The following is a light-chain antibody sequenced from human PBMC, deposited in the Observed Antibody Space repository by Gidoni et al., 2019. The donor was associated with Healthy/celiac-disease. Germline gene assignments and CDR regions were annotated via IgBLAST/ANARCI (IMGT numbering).Light chain of an antibody. Sequence: QSALTQPASVSGSPGQSITISCTGTSSDVGSYNLVSWYQQHPGNAPKLMIYEVSKRPSGVSNRFSGSKSGNTASLTISGLQAEDEADYYCCSYAGSSTLVFGGGTKLTV. J-gene: IGLJ2*01. V-gene: IGLV2-23*02. CDR3: CSYAGSSTLV. CDR2: EVS. CDR1: SSDVGSYNL.